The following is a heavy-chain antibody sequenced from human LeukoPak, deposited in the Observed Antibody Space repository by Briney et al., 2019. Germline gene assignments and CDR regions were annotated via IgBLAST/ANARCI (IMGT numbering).Heavy chain of an antibody. Sequence: PGRSLRLSCAASGFIFRDYVMNWVRQAPGKGLEWVAVTSFDESTKHYADSVQGRFTIFRDNSKNTLYLQMNSLRAEDTAVYFCARDAGWLRSFDYWGQGTLVTVS. D-gene: IGHD5-12*01. J-gene: IGHJ4*02. CDR2: TSFDESTK. CDR1: GFIFRDYV. V-gene: IGHV3-30-3*01. CDR3: ARDAGWLRSFDY.